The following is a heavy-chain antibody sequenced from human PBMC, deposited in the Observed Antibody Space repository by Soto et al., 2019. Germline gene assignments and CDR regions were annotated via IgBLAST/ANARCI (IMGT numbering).Heavy chain of an antibody. D-gene: IGHD5-18*01. CDR2: IDASSTHI. J-gene: IGHJ4*02. Sequence: GGSLRLSCAASGFSFSTYNMNWVRQAPGKGLEWVSSIDASSTHIYYADSVKGRFTISRDNSKNTLYLQMNSLRAEDTAVYYCAKVSAGYSYGLLFDYWGQGTLVTVSS. CDR1: GFSFSTYN. CDR3: AKVSAGYSYGLLFDY. V-gene: IGHV3-21*04.